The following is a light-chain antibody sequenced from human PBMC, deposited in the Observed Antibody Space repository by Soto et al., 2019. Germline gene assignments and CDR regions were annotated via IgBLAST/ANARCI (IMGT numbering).Light chain of an antibody. Sequence: EIVMTQSPCSLSLSPGERATISCRASQSVSVNSLSWYQQKGGQAPRLLIYAASTRATGVPTRFNGTGSGTDFALTISRLETDDSAVYYCQQYGGSPFTFGPGTKVDIK. CDR1: QSVSVNS. J-gene: IGKJ3*01. CDR2: AAS. V-gene: IGKV3-20*01. CDR3: QQYGGSPFT.